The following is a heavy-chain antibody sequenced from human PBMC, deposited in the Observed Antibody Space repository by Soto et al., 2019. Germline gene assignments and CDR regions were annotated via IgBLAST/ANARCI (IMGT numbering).Heavy chain of an antibody. CDR2: MSYDGGDK. CDR3: AKDYWYSSSSVDF. CDR1: GFIFRSYG. D-gene: IGHD6-6*01. V-gene: IGHV3-30*18. J-gene: IGHJ4*02. Sequence: PGGSLRLSCAASGFIFRSYGMHWVRQAPGKGLEWVATMSYDGGDKYYADSVKGRFTISRDNSKNTLYLQMNSLRPEDTAVYYCAKDYWYSSSSVDFWGQGTLVTVSS.